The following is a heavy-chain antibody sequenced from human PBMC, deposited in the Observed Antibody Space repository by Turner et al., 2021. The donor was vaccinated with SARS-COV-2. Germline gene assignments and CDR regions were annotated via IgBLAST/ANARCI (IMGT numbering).Heavy chain of an antibody. J-gene: IGHJ6*02. Sequence: EVQLVETGGGLIQPGGSLRLSCAASGFTVSSNYMSWVRQAPGKGLEWVSLIYSGGTPYDADSVKGRFTVSRDNSKNTLYLQRNSLRAEDTAVYYCARDDPLGGMDVWGQGTTVTVSS. V-gene: IGHV3-53*02. CDR2: IYSGGTP. CDR3: ARDDPLGGMDV. CDR1: GFTVSSNY.